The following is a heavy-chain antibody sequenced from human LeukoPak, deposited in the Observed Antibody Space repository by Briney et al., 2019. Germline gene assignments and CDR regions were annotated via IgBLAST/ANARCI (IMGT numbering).Heavy chain of an antibody. CDR1: GGSISSGDYY. V-gene: IGHV4-30-4*01. Sequence: SETLSLTCTVSGGSISSGDYYWSWIRQPPGKGLERIGYIYYSGSTYYNPSLKSRVTISVDTSKNQFSLKLSSVTAADTAVYYCARASLRRRSADVWGQGTTVTVSS. D-gene: IGHD5-12*01. J-gene: IGHJ6*02. CDR3: ARASLRRRSADV. CDR2: IYYSGST.